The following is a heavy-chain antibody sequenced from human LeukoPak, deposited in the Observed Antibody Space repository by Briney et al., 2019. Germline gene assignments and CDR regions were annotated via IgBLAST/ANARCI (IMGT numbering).Heavy chain of an antibody. J-gene: IGHJ4*02. V-gene: IGHV4-38-2*02. Sequence: PSETLSLTCTVSGYSISSGYYWGWIRQPPGKGLEWIGSMYHSGSTYYNPSLKSRVTISVDTSKNQFSLKLSSVTAADTAVYYCARHAPYSSGWYPVYWGQGTLVTVSS. CDR2: MYHSGST. CDR1: GYSISSGYY. CDR3: ARHAPYSSGWYPVY. D-gene: IGHD6-19*01.